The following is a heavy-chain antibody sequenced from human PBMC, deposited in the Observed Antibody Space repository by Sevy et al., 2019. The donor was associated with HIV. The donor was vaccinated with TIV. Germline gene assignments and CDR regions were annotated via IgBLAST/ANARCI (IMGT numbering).Heavy chain of an antibody. CDR2: IKPDGSES. J-gene: IGHJ4*01. Sequence: GGSLRLSCVASGFTFNNFWMAWVRQAPGKGLEWFANIKPDGSESNHVGSVKGRLTISRDNAKNSLYLQMNSLTAEDTAVYYCARDGGGGYFDYWGQGTLVTVSS. D-gene: IGHD3-10*01. V-gene: IGHV3-7*03. CDR3: ARDGGGGYFDY. CDR1: GFTFNNFW.